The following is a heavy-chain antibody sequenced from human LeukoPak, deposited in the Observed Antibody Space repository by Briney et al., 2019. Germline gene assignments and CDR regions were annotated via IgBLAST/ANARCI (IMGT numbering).Heavy chain of an antibody. CDR1: GGSISSYY. Sequence: SETLSLTCTVSGGSISSYYWSWIRQPPGKGLEWIGYIYYSGSTNYNPSLKSRVTISADTSKNQFSLKLSSVTAADTAVYYCARTAGSGSYYPLDYWGQGTLVTVSS. J-gene: IGHJ4*02. D-gene: IGHD3-10*01. CDR2: IYYSGST. V-gene: IGHV4-59*01. CDR3: ARTAGSGSYYPLDY.